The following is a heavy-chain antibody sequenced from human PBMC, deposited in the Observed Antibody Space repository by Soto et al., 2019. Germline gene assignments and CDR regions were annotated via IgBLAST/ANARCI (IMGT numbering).Heavy chain of an antibody. Sequence: GDAVKVSCKFSGYMFTSCLIFFVRQMPGKFLEWMVIIYPGDSDTRYSPSFQGQVTISADKSISTAYLQWSSLKASDTAMYYCARRARTSPEGGYGMEVCGKGHTVNVS. J-gene: IGHJ6*04. V-gene: IGHV5-51*01. D-gene: IGHD2-2*01. CDR3: ARRARTSPEGGYGMEV. CDR1: GYMFTSCL. CDR2: IYPGDSDT.